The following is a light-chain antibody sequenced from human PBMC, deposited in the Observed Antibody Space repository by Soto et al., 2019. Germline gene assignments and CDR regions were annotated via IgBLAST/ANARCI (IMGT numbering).Light chain of an antibody. CDR1: SSDVGGYNY. CDR2: EVT. J-gene: IGLJ2*01. Sequence: QSVLTQPASVSGSPGQSITISCTGTSSDVGGYNYVSWYQQHPGKAPKLLIYEVTNRPSGVSNRFSGSKSGNRASLTISGLQAEDEANYYCCSFTSSSTLVFGGGTKVTVL. V-gene: IGLV2-14*01. CDR3: CSFTSSSTLV.